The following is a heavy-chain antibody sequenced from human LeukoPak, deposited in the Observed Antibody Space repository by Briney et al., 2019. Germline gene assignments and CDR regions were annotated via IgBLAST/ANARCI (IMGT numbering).Heavy chain of an antibody. CDR2: IKQDGSEK. CDR3: ARDPYRSPGLRYYDILTGYSYYGMDV. Sequence: PGGSLRLSCAASGFTFSSYWMSWVRRAPGKGLEWVANIKQDGSEKYYVDSVKGRFTISRDNAKNSLYLQMNSLRAEDTAVYYCARDPYRSPGLRYYDILTGYSYYGMDVWGQGTTVTVSS. D-gene: IGHD3-9*01. V-gene: IGHV3-7*01. J-gene: IGHJ6*02. CDR1: GFTFSSYW.